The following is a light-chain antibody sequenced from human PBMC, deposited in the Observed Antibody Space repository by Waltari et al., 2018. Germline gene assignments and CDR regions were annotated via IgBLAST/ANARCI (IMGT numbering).Light chain of an antibody. CDR3: LQYTSSPYN. J-gene: IGKJ2*01. CDR2: KAS. Sequence: DIQMTQSPSSLSASVGDTVTITCRASQSISSWLAWYQQRPGKAPKLLIYKASTLQSGVPSRCSGSGSGTDFTLTISSLQPEDFATYYCLQYTSSPYNFGQGTKVEIK. CDR1: QSISSW. V-gene: IGKV1-12*01.